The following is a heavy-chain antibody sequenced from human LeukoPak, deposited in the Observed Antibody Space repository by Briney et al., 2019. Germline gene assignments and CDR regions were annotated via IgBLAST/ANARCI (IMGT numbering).Heavy chain of an antibody. D-gene: IGHD3-10*01. CDR3: ARGPHSGTSYYRYYYVDV. Sequence: GASVKVSCKASGYIFTSYDINWVRQATGQGLEWMGWMNPNSGNTGYAQKFQGRVTMTRNTSISTAYMELSSLRSDDTAVYYCARGPHSGTSYYRYYYVDVWGKGTTVTISS. CDR2: MNPNSGNT. CDR1: GYIFTSYD. J-gene: IGHJ6*03. V-gene: IGHV1-8*01.